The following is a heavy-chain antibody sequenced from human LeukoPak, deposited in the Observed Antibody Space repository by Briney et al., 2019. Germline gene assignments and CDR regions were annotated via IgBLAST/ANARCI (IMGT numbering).Heavy chain of an antibody. V-gene: IGHV1-18*01. CDR1: GGTFSSYA. D-gene: IGHD3-3*01. Sequence: ASVKVSCKASGGTFSSYAISWVRQAPGQGLEWMGWISAYNGNTNYAQKLQGRVTMTTDTSTSTAYMELRSLRSDDTAVYYCARDMIDVLRFLEWSLDAFDIWGQGTMVTVSS. CDR2: ISAYNGNT. J-gene: IGHJ3*02. CDR3: ARDMIDVLRFLEWSLDAFDI.